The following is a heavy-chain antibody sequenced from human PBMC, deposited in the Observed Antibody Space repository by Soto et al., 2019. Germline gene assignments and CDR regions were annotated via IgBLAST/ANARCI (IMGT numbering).Heavy chain of an antibody. Sequence: QVQLVQSGAEVKKPGSSVKASCKASGGTFSSYAISWVRQAPGQGLEWMGGIIPIFGTANYAQKFQGRVTITADESTGTAYMELSSLRSEDTAVYYCARESRYCSGGSCYFLPGIDYWGQGTLVTVSS. J-gene: IGHJ4*02. V-gene: IGHV1-69*12. D-gene: IGHD2-15*01. CDR1: GGTFSSYA. CDR3: ARESRYCSGGSCYFLPGIDY. CDR2: IIPIFGTA.